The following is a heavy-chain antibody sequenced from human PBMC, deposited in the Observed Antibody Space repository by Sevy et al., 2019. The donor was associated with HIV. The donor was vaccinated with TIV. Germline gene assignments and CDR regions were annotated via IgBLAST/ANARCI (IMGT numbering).Heavy chain of an antibody. V-gene: IGHV1-69*13. J-gene: IGHJ3*02. CDR3: ARDRDITFGGGDAFDI. Sequence: ASVKVSCKTSGGTFDTYSISWLRQAPGQGLEWMGGITPFFRTANYAQKFQGRVTITADESTGTAYMELSSLRSEDSAVDDCARDRDITFGGGDAFDIWGQGTMVTVSS. D-gene: IGHD3-16*01. CDR2: ITPFFRTA. CDR1: GGTFDTYS.